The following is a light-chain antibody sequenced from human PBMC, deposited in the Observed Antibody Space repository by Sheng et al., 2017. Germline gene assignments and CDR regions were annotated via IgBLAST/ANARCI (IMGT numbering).Light chain of an antibody. CDR1: QNIGTY. CDR3: QQRSNWLPLT. CDR2: DAS. V-gene: IGKV3-11*01. Sequence: DIVLMQSPGTLSLSPGERATLSCRASQNIGTYLAWYQHKPGQAPRLLIYDASNRATGVPARFSASGSGTDFTLTISSLEPGDFAVYYCQQRSNWLPLTFGGGTKVEIK. J-gene: IGKJ4*01.